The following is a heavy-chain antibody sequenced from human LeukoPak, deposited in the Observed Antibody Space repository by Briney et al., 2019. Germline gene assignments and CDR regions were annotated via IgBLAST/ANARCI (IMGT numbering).Heavy chain of an antibody. CDR2: IKQDESEK. J-gene: IGHJ4*02. V-gene: IGHV3-7*01. Sequence: PGGSLRLSCAASGFTFSDYWMAWVRQAPGKGLEWVANIKQDESEKYYVDSVKGRFTISRVNAKNSLYLHMNTLRAEDTAVYYCARDAGQLAYFDYWGQGTLVTASS. D-gene: IGHD6-13*01. CDR1: GFTFSDYW. CDR3: ARDAGQLAYFDY.